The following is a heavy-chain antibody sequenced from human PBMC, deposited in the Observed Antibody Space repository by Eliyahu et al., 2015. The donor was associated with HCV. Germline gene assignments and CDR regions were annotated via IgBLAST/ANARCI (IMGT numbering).Heavy chain of an antibody. CDR2: INPDGTKK. CDR3: ARNFYGHSRDY. Sequence: EVQLVESGGGLVQPGGSLRLSCAASGFTFSDYWMGWVRQAPGKGLEWVASINPDGTKKNYVDSLRGRFTMSRDNAKNSLFLQMNSLRFDDTGLYYCARNFYGHSRDYWGQGALVTVSS. J-gene: IGHJ4*02. CDR1: GFTFSDYW. V-gene: IGHV3-7*01. D-gene: IGHD2/OR15-2a*01.